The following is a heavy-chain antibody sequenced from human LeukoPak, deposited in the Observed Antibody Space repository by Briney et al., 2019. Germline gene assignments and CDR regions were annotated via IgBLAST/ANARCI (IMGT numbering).Heavy chain of an antibody. CDR2: INPSGGST. D-gene: IGHD6-19*01. V-gene: IGHV1-46*01. CDR3: ATYPPGDSSGWYDYFDY. CDR1: GYTFTSYY. Sequence: ASVKVSCKASGYTFTSYYMHWVRQAPGQGLEWMGIINPSGGSTSYAQKFQGRVTMTRDTSTSTVYIELSSLRSEDTAVYYCATYPPGDSSGWYDYFDYWGQGTLVTVSS. J-gene: IGHJ4*02.